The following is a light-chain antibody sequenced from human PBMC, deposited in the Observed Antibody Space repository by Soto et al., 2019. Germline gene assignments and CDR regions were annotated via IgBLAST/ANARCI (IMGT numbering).Light chain of an antibody. CDR2: DAS. Sequence: EIVLTQSPGTLSLSPGERATVSCRASQSVASSHLAWYRQKPGQTPRLLIYDASSRATGIPDRISGSGSGTDFTLTISRLEPVDFEVYYCQRYSSAPFTFVSGTKVDI. V-gene: IGKV3-20*01. J-gene: IGKJ3*01. CDR3: QRYSSAPFT. CDR1: QSVASSH.